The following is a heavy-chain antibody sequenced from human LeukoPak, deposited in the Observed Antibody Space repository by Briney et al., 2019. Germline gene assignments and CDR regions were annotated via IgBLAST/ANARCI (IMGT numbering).Heavy chain of an antibody. D-gene: IGHD2-2*01. CDR1: GLTVSSNY. J-gene: IGHJ3*02. Sequence: GGSLRLSCAASGLTVSSNYMSWVRQAPGKGLEWVSVIYSDGSTYYADSVKGRFTISRDNSKNTLYIQMNSLRAEDTAVYYCARWHCSGTSCYAGGFDIWGQGTMVTVSS. V-gene: IGHV3-66*01. CDR3: ARWHCSGTSCYAGGFDI. CDR2: IYSDGST.